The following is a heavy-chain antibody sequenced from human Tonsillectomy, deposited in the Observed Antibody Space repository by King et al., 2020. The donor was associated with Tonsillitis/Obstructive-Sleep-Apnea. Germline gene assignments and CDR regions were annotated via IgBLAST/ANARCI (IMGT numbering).Heavy chain of an antibody. Sequence: PLQESGPGLVKPSETLSLTCTVSGDSINSSTYYWGWIRQPPGKGLEWIGSIYYSGSTYYNPSLKSRVTISVDTSKNQFSLKLCSVTAADTAVYYCARRGDSNYVDYWGQGTLVTVAS. CDR2: IYYSGST. V-gene: IGHV4-39*01. J-gene: IGHJ4*02. CDR1: GDSINSSTYY. D-gene: IGHD4-11*01. CDR3: ARRGDSNYVDY.